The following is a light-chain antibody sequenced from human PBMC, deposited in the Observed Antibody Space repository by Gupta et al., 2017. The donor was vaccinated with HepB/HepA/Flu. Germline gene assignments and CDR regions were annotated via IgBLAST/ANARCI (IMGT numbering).Light chain of an antibody. CDR1: QSIRNH. CDR3: QQTANSPRSS. J-gene: IGKJ2*04. CDR2: SSS. Sequence: DIQMTQSPSFLSASVGDRVIITCRASQSIRNHLNWYQQKPGKPPRLLIHSSSTLQSGVPSRFSGSGSGTEFSLTISSRQPEDFAPYYCQQTANSPRSSFGQGTKLDIK. V-gene: IGKV1-39*01.